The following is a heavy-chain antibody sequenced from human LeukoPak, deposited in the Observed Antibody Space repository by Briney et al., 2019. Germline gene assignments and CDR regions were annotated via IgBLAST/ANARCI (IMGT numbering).Heavy chain of an antibody. CDR1: GFTFSGYE. D-gene: IGHD4-17*01. V-gene: IGHV3-48*03. Sequence: GGSLRLSCAASGFTFSGYELNWVRQAPGKGLEWVSYISTTGTTVYYADSVKGRFTISRDNVKNSLDLQMNSLRDEDTAVYYCARGGDYGDYVDFAYWGQGTLVTVSS. CDR3: ARGGDYGDYVDFAY. CDR2: ISTTGTTV. J-gene: IGHJ4*02.